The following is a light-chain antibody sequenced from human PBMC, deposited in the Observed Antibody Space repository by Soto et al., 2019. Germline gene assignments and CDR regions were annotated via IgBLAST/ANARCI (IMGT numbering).Light chain of an antibody. Sequence: QFVVTQPASGSGSPGQSVTISCPGTVSAVGGYDSVSWYQQHPGRAPKLIIYGVNNRPSGVSNRFSASKSADTASLTISGLQAEDEANYYCCSYTTSTTYVFGTGTKVTVL. CDR3: CSYTTSTTYV. CDR1: VSAVGGYDS. J-gene: IGLJ1*01. V-gene: IGLV2-14*03. CDR2: GVN.